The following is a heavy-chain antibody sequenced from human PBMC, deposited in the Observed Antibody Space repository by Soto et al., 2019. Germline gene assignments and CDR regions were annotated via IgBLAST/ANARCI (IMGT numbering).Heavy chain of an antibody. CDR3: ARHGYSGYDWPFDY. Sequence: GEPLKISCNGSGYSFTISWLGLVLQMPGKGLEWMWIIFPGDSDTRYSPSFQGQVTISADKSISTAYLQWSSLKASDTAMYYCARHGYSGYDWPFDYWGQGTLVTFSS. V-gene: IGHV5-51*01. CDR2: IFPGDSDT. CDR1: GYSFTISW. D-gene: IGHD5-12*01. J-gene: IGHJ4*02.